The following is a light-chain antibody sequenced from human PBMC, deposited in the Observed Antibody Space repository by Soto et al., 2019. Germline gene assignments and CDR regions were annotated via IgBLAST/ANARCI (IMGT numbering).Light chain of an antibody. CDR3: QHYYTSYTT. CDR1: QSVTSNY. Sequence: EIVLTQSPGTLSLSPGERATLSCGASQSVTSNYLAWYQQKPGQAPRLLIFGASTRATGIPDRLSGSGSGTDFTLTISRLEPEDFAVYYCQHYYTSYTTFGQGTKVDIK. V-gene: IGKV3-20*01. J-gene: IGKJ1*01. CDR2: GAS.